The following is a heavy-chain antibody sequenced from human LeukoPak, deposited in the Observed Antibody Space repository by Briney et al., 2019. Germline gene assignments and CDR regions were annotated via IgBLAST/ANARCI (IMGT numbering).Heavy chain of an antibody. CDR3: AGNYYGSGSYYSEDRY. CDR2: IYTSGRT. V-gene: IGHV4-61*02. D-gene: IGHD3-10*01. J-gene: IGHJ4*02. CDR1: GGSISSGSYY. Sequence: SETLSLTCTVSGGSISSGSYYWTWIRQPAGKGLEWIGRIYTSGRTDYNPSLKSRVTISVDTSKNQFSLKLSSVTAADTAVYYCAGNYYGSGSYYSEDRYWGQGTLVTVSS.